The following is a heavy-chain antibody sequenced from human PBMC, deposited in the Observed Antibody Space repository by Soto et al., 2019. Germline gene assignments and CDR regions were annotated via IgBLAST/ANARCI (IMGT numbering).Heavy chain of an antibody. CDR3: ARDPMGRGVPLDY. J-gene: IGHJ4*02. CDR1: GFTFSDYY. Sequence: GSLRLSCEASGFTFSDYYMRWIRQVPGRGLECLSYVSSDGGFTHYADSVQGRFTISRDNTKNSLSLEMKGLRAEDTALYFCARDPMGRGVPLDYWGPGTLVTVSS. D-gene: IGHD3-10*01. CDR2: VSSDGGFT. V-gene: IGHV3-11*06.